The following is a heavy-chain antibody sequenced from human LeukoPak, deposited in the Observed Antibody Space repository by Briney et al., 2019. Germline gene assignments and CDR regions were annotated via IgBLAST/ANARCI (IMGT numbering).Heavy chain of an antibody. CDR1: GFTFSSYW. V-gene: IGHV3-7*01. D-gene: IGHD3-22*01. CDR3: MGGRGWLPEN. J-gene: IGHJ4*02. CDR2: IKQDGTET. Sequence: GGSLRFSCAASGFTFSSYWMNWVRQAPGKGLEWVAIIKQDGTETFYVDSVKGRFTISRDNVKNSLYLQMNSLRIEDAAVYYCMGGRGWLPENWGQGTLVTVSS.